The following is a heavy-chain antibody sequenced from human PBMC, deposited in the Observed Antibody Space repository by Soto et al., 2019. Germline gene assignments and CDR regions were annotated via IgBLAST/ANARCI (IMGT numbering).Heavy chain of an antibody. J-gene: IGHJ4*02. Sequence: QVQLQQWGAGLLKPSETLSLTCAVYGGSFSGYYWSWIRQPPGKGLEWIGEINHSGSTNYNPSLKSRVTISVDTSKNQFSLKLSSVTAADTAVYYCARGAGDSSSWYFDYWGQGTLVTVSS. V-gene: IGHV4-34*01. D-gene: IGHD6-13*01. CDR1: GGSFSGYY. CDR3: ARGAGDSSSWYFDY. CDR2: INHSGST.